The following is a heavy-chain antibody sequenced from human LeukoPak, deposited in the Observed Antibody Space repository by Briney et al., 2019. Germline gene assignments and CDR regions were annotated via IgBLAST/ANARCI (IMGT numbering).Heavy chain of an antibody. CDR1: GFTFSSYW. Sequence: GGSLRLSCAASGFTFSSYWMHWVRQAPGKGLEWVSHIHSGGSDTTYADSVKGRFTISRDNAKNTLYLQMNSLRAEDTAVYYCARGFDYWGQGTLVTVSS. CDR3: ARGFDY. J-gene: IGHJ4*02. V-gene: IGHV3-74*01. CDR2: IHSGGSDT.